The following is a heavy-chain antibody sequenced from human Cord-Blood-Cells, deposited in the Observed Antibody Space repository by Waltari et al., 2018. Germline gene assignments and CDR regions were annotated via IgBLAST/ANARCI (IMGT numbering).Heavy chain of an antibody. CDR1: GGSFSGYY. CDR3: ARSVVLKDGNYFDY. J-gene: IGHJ4*02. CDR2: INHSGST. V-gene: IGHV4-34*01. Sequence: QVQLQQWGAGLLKPSETLSLTCAVYGGSFSGYYWSWIRQPPGKGLEWIGEINHSGSTHYTPALKSRVTISVDTSKNQFSLKLSSVTAADTAVYYCARSVVLKDGNYFDYWGQGTLVTVSS. D-gene: IGHD4-17*01.